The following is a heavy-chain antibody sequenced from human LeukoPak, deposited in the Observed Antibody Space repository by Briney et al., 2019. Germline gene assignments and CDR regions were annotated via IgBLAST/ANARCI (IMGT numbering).Heavy chain of an antibody. CDR1: GGSISSYY. CDR2: IYRSGST. V-gene: IGHV4-59*12. Sequence: SETLSLTCTVSGGSISSYYWNWIRQPPGKGLEWIGYIYRSGSTYYNPSLKSRVTISVDRSNNQFSLTLTSVTAADTAVYFCAREWERPLRRAFDIWGQGTMVTISS. J-gene: IGHJ3*02. CDR3: AREWERPLRRAFDI. D-gene: IGHD1-26*01.